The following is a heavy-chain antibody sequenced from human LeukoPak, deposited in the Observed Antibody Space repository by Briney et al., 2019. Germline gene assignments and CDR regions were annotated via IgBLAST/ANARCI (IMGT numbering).Heavy chain of an antibody. Sequence: GGSLRLSCGASGFMFSRYAMHWVRQAPGKGLEWVAVIWFDGSNKYYADSVRGRFTISSDNSKNTLFLQMNSLRPEDTAVYHCARDGISMVRGAPPDYWGQGTLVTVSS. D-gene: IGHD3-10*01. CDR1: GFMFSRYA. CDR3: ARDGISMVRGAPPDY. CDR2: IWFDGSNK. V-gene: IGHV3-33*01. J-gene: IGHJ4*02.